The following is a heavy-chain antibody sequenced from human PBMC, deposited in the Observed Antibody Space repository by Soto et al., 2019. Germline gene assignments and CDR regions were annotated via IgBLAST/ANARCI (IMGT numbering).Heavy chain of an antibody. CDR3: ARGGIVVVPAALNYGMDV. V-gene: IGHV4-34*01. Sequence: SETLSLTCAVYGGSFSGYYWSWIRQPPGKGLEWIGEINHSGSTNYNPSLKSRVTISVDTSKNQFSLKLSSVTAADTAVYYCARGGIVVVPAALNYGMDVWGQGTTVTVSS. CDR1: GGSFSGYY. J-gene: IGHJ6*02. CDR2: INHSGST. D-gene: IGHD2-2*01.